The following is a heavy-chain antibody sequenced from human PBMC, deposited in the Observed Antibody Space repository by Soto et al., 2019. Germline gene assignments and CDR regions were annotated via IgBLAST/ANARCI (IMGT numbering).Heavy chain of an antibody. CDR1: GYTFTSYG. CDR3: ARVGFDCSSTSCLSYYYYYMDV. D-gene: IGHD2-2*01. V-gene: IGHV1-18*01. J-gene: IGHJ6*03. CDR2: ISAYNGNT. Sequence: ASVKVSCKASGYTFTSYGISWVRQAPGQGLEWMGWISAYNGNTNYAQKLQGRVTMTTDTSTSTAYMELRSLRSDDTAVYYCARVGFDCSSTSCLSYYYYYMDVWGKGTTVTVSS.